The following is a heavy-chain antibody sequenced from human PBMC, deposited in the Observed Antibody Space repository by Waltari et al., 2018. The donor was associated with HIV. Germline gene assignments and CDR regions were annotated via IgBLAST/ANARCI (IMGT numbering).Heavy chain of an antibody. D-gene: IGHD3-3*01. J-gene: IGHJ1*01. V-gene: IGHV3-20*04. CDR2: IDWNGGSA. CDR3: VRDSDGSGYDI. CDR1: GFTIDGYG. Sequence: DVRLVESGGEVVRPGASLRLSCVDSGFTIDGYGMAWVRQRPGQVLDGVSNIDWNGGSANYGDSVKGRFTVFRDNPKASLYLQMNNLRDEDTGLYYCVRDSDGSGYDIWGRGTLVTVFS.